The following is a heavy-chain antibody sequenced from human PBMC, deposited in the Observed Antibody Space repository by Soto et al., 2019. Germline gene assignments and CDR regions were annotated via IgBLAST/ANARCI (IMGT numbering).Heavy chain of an antibody. CDR3: ARSNWYSSSSV. V-gene: IGHV4-39*01. D-gene: IGHD6-6*01. Sequence: SETLSLTCTVSGGSISSSSYYWGWIRQPPGKGLGWIGSIYYSGCTYYNPSLKSRVTISVDTSKNQFSLKLSSVTAADTAVYYCARSNWYSSSSVWGQGTLVTVSS. CDR1: GGSISSSSYY. J-gene: IGHJ4*02. CDR2: IYYSGCT.